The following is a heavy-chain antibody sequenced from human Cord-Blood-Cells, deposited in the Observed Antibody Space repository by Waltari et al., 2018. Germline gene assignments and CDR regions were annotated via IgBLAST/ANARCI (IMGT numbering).Heavy chain of an antibody. CDR2: IYYSGST. V-gene: IGHV4-30-4*01. Sequence: QVQLQESGPGLVKPSQTLSLTCTVSGGSISSGDYYWSWIRQPPGKGLEWIGYIYYSGSTYDNPSLKSRVTISVDTSKNQFSLKLSSVTAADTAVYYCARDCSGGSCYFEYFQHWGQGTLVTVSS. D-gene: IGHD2-15*01. CDR1: GGSISSGDYY. J-gene: IGHJ1*01. CDR3: ARDCSGGSCYFEYFQH.